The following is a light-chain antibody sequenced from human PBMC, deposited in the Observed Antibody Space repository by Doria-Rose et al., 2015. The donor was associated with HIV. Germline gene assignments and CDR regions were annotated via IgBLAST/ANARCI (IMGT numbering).Light chain of an antibody. Sequence: TQSPETLSVSPGESATLSRRASQSVSTDLAWYQHKPGQAPRLLIWGASTRATGIPARFSGSGSGTEFTLTISSLQSEDFAIYFCHQHNNWPTFGQGTRLDIK. V-gene: IGKV3-15*01. CDR3: HQHNNWPT. J-gene: IGKJ5*01. CDR1: QSVSTD. CDR2: GAS.